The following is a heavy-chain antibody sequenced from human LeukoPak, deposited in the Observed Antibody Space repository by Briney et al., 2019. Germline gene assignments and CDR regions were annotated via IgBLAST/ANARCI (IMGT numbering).Heavy chain of an antibody. J-gene: IGHJ6*02. Sequence: GGSLRLSCAASGFTFSDHYMDWVRQAPGKGLEWVGRTSNKANSYTKEYAASVKGRFTISRGDSKNSLYLQMNSLKTEDTAVYYCARATRNGMDVWGQGTTVTVSS. CDR1: GFTFSDHY. CDR2: TSNKANSYTK. V-gene: IGHV3-72*01. CDR3: ARATRNGMDV.